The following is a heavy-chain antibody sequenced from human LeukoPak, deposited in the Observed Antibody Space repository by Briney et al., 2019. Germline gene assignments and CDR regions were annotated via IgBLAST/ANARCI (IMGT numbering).Heavy chain of an antibody. CDR3: ARTRTVTPAWWYFDL. V-gene: IGHV4-34*01. D-gene: IGHD4-17*01. J-gene: IGHJ2*01. CDR2: INHSGST. Sequence: KPSETLSLTCAVYGGSFSGYYWSWIRQPPGKGLEWIGEINHSGSTNYNPSLKSRVTISVDTSKNQFSLKLSSVTAADTAVYYCARTRTVTPAWWYFDLWGRGTLVTVSS. CDR1: GGSFSGYY.